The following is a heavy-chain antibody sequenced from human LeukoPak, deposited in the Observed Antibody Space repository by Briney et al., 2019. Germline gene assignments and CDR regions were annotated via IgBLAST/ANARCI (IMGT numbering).Heavy chain of an antibody. Sequence: SSIISIISFIYYADSLKGRFTISRDKAKNSLYLQMNSLRAEDTAVYYCARDRSSGPAFDYWGQGTLVTVSS. D-gene: IGHD3-22*01. V-gene: IGHV3-21*01. CDR3: ARDRSSGPAFDY. J-gene: IGHJ4*02. CDR2: IISIISFI.